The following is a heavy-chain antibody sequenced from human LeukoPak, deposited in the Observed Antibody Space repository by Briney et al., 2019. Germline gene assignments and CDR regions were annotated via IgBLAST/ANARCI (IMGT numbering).Heavy chain of an antibody. CDR3: ARDTRIVVSSSYYYYYMDV. Sequence: ASVKVSCKASGYTFTSYGISWVRQAPGQGLEWMGWISAYNGNTNYAQKLQGRVTMTTDTSTSTDYMELRSLRSDDTAVYYCARDTRIVVSSSYYYYYMDVWGKGTTVTVSS. V-gene: IGHV1-18*01. CDR2: ISAYNGNT. D-gene: IGHD6-6*01. CDR1: GYTFTSYG. J-gene: IGHJ6*03.